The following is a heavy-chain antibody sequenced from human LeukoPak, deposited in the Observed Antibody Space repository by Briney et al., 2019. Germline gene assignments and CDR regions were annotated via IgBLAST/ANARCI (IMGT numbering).Heavy chain of an antibody. CDR3: ARRGEDGFGYRY. Sequence: GGSLRLSCVVSGSTFSNYWMHWVRQAPGKGLVWVSRINTDGSDTSYVDSVRGQFTVSRDNAKNTLYLQMNSLRSEDTAVYYCARRGEDGFGYRYWGQGTLVTVSS. J-gene: IGHJ4*02. CDR2: INTDGSDT. V-gene: IGHV3-74*01. CDR1: GSTFSNYW. D-gene: IGHD5-12*01.